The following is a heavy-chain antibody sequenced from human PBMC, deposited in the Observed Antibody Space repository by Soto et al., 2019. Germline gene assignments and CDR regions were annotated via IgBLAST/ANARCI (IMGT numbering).Heavy chain of an antibody. Sequence: ASVKVSGKASGGTFSSYAISWVRQAPGQGLEWMGGIIPIFGTANYAQKFQGRVTITADKSRSTAYMELSSLRSEDTAVYYCARDLRYDGSGPFDYWGQGTLVTVPS. D-gene: IGHD3-22*01. J-gene: IGHJ4*02. CDR2: IIPIFGTA. V-gene: IGHV1-69*06. CDR3: ARDLRYDGSGPFDY. CDR1: GGTFSSYA.